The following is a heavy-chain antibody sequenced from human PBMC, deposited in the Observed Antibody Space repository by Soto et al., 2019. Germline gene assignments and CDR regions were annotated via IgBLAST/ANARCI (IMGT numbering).Heavy chain of an antibody. CDR1: GGTFSSYA. V-gene: IGHV1-69*13. Sequence: GASVKVSCKASGGTFSSYAISWVRQAPGQGLEWMGGIIPIFGTANYAQKFQGRVTITADESTSTAYMELSSLRSEDTAVYYCAGGRKEKYYWQPFDYWGQGTLVTV. CDR2: IIPIFGTA. J-gene: IGHJ4*02. CDR3: AGGRKEKYYWQPFDY. D-gene: IGHD3-16*01.